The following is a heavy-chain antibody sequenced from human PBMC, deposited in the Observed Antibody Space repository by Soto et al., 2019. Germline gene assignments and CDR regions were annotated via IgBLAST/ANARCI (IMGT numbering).Heavy chain of an antibody. CDR1: GGSISSGGYY. J-gene: IGHJ6*02. D-gene: IGHD2-2*01. CDR2: IYYSGST. V-gene: IGHV4-31*03. CDR3: ARDLGYCSSTSCRSYYGMDV. Sequence: SETLSLTCTVSGGSISSGGYYWSWIRQHPGKGLEWIGYIYYSGSTYYNPSLKSRVTISVDTSKNQFSLKLSSVTAADTAVYYCARDLGYCSSTSCRSYYGMDVWGQGTTVTVSS.